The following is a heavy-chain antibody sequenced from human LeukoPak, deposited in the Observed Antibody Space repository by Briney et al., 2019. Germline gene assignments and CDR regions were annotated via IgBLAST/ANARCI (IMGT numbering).Heavy chain of an antibody. J-gene: IGHJ4*02. V-gene: IGHV3-23*01. CDR1: GFTFNNYV. Sequence: GGSLRLSCAASGFTFNNYVMSWVRQAPGKGLEWVSGIDYSGGATNYADSVQGRFTVSRDNSKNTLYLQMNNLRAEDTAVYYCANPITAASFLVPVDYWGQGTLVTVSS. D-gene: IGHD6-13*01. CDR2: IDYSGGAT. CDR3: ANPITAASFLVPVDY.